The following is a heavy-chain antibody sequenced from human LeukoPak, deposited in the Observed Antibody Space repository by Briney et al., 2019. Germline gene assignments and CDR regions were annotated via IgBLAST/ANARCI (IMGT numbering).Heavy chain of an antibody. Sequence: GASVKVSRKASGYTFTSYGISWVRQAPGQGLEWMGWISAYNGNTNYAQKLQGRVTMTTDTSTSTAYMELRSLRSDDTAVYYCARDPRPYCSSTSCYGVNWFDPWGQGTLVTVSS. J-gene: IGHJ5*02. CDR1: GYTFTSYG. CDR2: ISAYNGNT. CDR3: ARDPRPYCSSTSCYGVNWFDP. D-gene: IGHD2-2*01. V-gene: IGHV1-18*01.